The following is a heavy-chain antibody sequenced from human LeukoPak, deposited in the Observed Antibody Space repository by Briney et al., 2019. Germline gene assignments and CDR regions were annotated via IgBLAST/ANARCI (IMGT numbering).Heavy chain of an antibody. V-gene: IGHV1-69*04. J-gene: IGHJ6*02. CDR3: ASSAMGYSYGWDYYYYYGMDV. CDR2: IIPSLGLA. CDR1: GGTFSSYA. Sequence: SVKVSCKASGGTFSSYAISWVRQAPGQGLEWMGSIIPSLGLANYAQKFQGRVTITADKSTSTAYMELSSLRSEDTAVYYCASSAMGYSYGWDYYYYYGMDVWGQGTTVTVSS. D-gene: IGHD5-18*01.